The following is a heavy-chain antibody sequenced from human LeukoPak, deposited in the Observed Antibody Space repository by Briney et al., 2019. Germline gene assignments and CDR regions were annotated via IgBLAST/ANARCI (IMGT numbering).Heavy chain of an antibody. Sequence: GGSLRLSCAASGFTLSTYWMSWVRQAPGKRPEWVANIKQDGSEKYYVDSVKGRFTISRDNARNSLYLQMNSLRAEDTAVYYCARLWAVAGTVDDYWGHGTLATVYS. J-gene: IGHJ4*01. V-gene: IGHV3-7*01. CDR3: ARLWAVAGTVDDY. CDR1: GFTLSTYW. D-gene: IGHD6-19*01. CDR2: IKQDGSEK.